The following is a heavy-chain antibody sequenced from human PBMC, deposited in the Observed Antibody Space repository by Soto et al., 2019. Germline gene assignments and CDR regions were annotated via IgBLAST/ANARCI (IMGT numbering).Heavy chain of an antibody. J-gene: IGHJ4*02. D-gene: IGHD2-21*02. V-gene: IGHV1-3*01. CDR2: INAGNGNT. CDR1: GYTFTSYA. CDR3: ARSIVVVTALDN. Sequence: ASVKVSCKASGYTFTSYAMHWVRQAPGQRLEWMGWINAGNGNTKYSQKFQGRVTITRDTSASTAYMELSSLRSEDTAVYYCARSIVVVTALDNWGQGTRVTVSS.